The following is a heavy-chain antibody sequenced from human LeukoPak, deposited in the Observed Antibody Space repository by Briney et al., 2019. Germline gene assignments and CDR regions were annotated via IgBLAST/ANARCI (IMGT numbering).Heavy chain of an antibody. CDR1: GFTFSSYG. Sequence: GGSLRLSCAASGFTFSSYGMHWVRQAPGKGLEWVAVIWYDGSNKYYADSVKGRFTISRDNSKNTLYLQMNSLRAEDTAVYYCARDYDPPLLEWLLSPTYYYYGMDVWGQGTTVTVSS. CDR2: IWYDGSNK. J-gene: IGHJ6*02. CDR3: ARDYDPPLLEWLLSPTYYYYGMDV. V-gene: IGHV3-33*01. D-gene: IGHD3-3*01.